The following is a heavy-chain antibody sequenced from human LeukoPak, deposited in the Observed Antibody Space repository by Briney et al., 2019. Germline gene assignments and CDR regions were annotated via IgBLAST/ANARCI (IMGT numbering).Heavy chain of an antibody. Sequence: GGSLRLFCTASGFTFSSYSTSWARQGPGTGREWGSAISGSGDTTFYADSVKGRFTLSRDNSKNTLYLQLNSLRAEDTAVYFCAKELTTERTPGVDSWGQGTLVTVSS. CDR1: GFTFSSYS. J-gene: IGHJ4*02. CDR2: ISGSGDTT. D-gene: IGHD4-17*01. CDR3: AKELTTERTPGVDS. V-gene: IGHV3-23*01.